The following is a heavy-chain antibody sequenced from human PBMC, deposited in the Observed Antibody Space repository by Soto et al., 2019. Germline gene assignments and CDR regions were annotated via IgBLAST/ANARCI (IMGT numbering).Heavy chain of an antibody. CDR1: GFTFSSYG. V-gene: IGHV3-33*01. D-gene: IGHD3-10*01. J-gene: IGHJ4*02. Sequence: QVQLVESGGGVVQPGRSLRLSCAASGFTFSSYGMHWVRQAPGKGLEWVAVIWYDGSNKYYADSVKGRFTISRDNSKNTLYLQMNSLRAEDMAVYYCARDYSAMVRGVIGYWGQGTLVTVSS. CDR2: IWYDGSNK. CDR3: ARDYSAMVRGVIGY.